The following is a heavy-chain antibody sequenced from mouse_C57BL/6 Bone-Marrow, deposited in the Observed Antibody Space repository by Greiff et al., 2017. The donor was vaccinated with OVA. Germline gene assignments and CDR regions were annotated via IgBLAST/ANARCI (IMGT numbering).Heavy chain of an antibody. V-gene: IGHV3-6*01. Sequence: ESGPGLVKPSQSLSLACSVTGYSITSGYYWNWIRQFPGNKLEWMGYISYDGSNNYNPSLKNRISITRDTSKNQFFLKLNSVTTEDTATYYCARGGDYYGLDYWGQGTTLTVSS. D-gene: IGHD1-1*01. CDR1: GYSITSGYY. J-gene: IGHJ2*01. CDR2: ISYDGSN. CDR3: ARGGDYYGLDY.